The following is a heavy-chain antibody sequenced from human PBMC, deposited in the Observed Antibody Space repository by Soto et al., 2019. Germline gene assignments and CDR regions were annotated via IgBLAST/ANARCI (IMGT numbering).Heavy chain of an antibody. V-gene: IGHV4-39*01. CDR1: GGSISSSSYY. Sequence: SETLSLTCTVSGGSISSSSYYWGWIRQPPGKGLEWIGTIFYSGTTYYNPSLKSRVTISVDTSKNQFSLRLSSVTAADTAVYYCARHPLPAAIVKTHYYYYMDVWGKGTTVTVSS. J-gene: IGHJ6*03. D-gene: IGHD2-2*01. CDR3: ARHPLPAAIVKTHYYYYMDV. CDR2: IFYSGTT.